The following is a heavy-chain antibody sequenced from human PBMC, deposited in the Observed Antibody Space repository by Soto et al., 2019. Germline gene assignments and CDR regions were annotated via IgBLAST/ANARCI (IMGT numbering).Heavy chain of an antibody. CDR2: IIPIFDAT. J-gene: IGHJ6*04. Sequence: QLQLVQSGAEVKKPGSSVKVSCKASGGTFSSHGISWVRQAPGQGLEWMGGIIPIFDATKYVQKFQGRVTITADEATNTAYMELSSLRSEATAVYSCARDNTRYNSEISGAHYFYYGMDVGGEGTSVTVSS. CDR3: ARDNTRYNSEISGAHYFYYGMDV. D-gene: IGHD1-20*01. V-gene: IGHV1-69*01. CDR1: GGTFSSHG.